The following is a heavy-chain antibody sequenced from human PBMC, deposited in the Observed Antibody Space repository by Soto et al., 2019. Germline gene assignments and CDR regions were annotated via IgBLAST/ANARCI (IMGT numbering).Heavy chain of an antibody. CDR3: ASERSCEQLLY. J-gene: IGHJ4*02. V-gene: IGHV1-18*01. D-gene: IGHD1-26*01. Sequence: VQLVQSGGEVKKPGASVKVSCKASGYTFSNYGITWVRQAPGQGLEWMGWISGYNRNTNYAQKFEDRVTIITDTSKSSAFMELTGLPSDVTAVYFCASERSCEQLLYWGQGTLVTVSS. CDR1: GYTFSNYG. CDR2: ISGYNRNT.